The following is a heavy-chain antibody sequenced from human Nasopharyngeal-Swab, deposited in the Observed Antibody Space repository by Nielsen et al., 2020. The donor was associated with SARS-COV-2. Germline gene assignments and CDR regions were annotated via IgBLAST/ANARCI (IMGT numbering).Heavy chain of an antibody. D-gene: IGHD4-11*01. Sequence: SETLSLTCTVSGGSVSSGSYYWSWIRQPPGKGLEWIGYIYYSGSTNYNPSLKSRVTISVDTSKNQISLKLSSVTAADTAVYYCASYSNFYRDYWGQGTLVTVSS. CDR1: GGSVSSGSYY. J-gene: IGHJ4*02. CDR2: IYYSGST. V-gene: IGHV4-61*01. CDR3: ASYSNFYRDY.